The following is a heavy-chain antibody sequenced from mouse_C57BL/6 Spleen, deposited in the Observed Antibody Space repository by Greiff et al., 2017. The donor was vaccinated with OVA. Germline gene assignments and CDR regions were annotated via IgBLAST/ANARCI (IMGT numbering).Heavy chain of an antibody. Sequence: VKLQQPGAELVRPGSSVKLSCKASGYTFTSYWMHWVKQRPIQGLEWIGNIDPSDSETHYNQKFKDKATLTVDKSSSTAYMQLSSLTSEDSAVYYCAVSYYSNLSFAYWGQGTLVTVSA. D-gene: IGHD2-5*01. CDR1: GYTFTSYW. CDR3: AVSYYSNLSFAY. CDR2: IDPSDSET. V-gene: IGHV1-52*01. J-gene: IGHJ3*01.